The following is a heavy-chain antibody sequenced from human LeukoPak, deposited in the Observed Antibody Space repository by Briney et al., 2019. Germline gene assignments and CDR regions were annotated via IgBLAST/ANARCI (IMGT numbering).Heavy chain of an antibody. CDR1: GFTFSSYA. J-gene: IGHJ6*02. CDR2: ISGSGGST. Sequence: GGSLRLSCAASGFTFSSYAMSWVRQAPGKGLEWVSAISGSGGSTYYADSVKGRFTISRDNSKNTLYLQMNSLKAEDTAVYYCAKDWQQLDYYYYGMDVWGQGTTVTVSS. CDR3: AKDWQQLDYYYYGMDV. D-gene: IGHD6-13*01. V-gene: IGHV3-23*01.